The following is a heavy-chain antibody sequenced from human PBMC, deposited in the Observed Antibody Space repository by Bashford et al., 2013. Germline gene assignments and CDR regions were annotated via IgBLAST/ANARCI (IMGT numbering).Heavy chain of an antibody. V-gene: IGHV3-48*04. J-gene: IGHJ4*02. CDR2: ITSDTRTI. CDR3: ASAYSSSWYYFDY. D-gene: IGHD6-13*01. Sequence: VRQAPGKGLEWISYITSDTRTIHYADSVKGRVTVSRDNAKNSLYLQMNSLRAEDTAVYYCASAYSSSWYYFDYWGQGTLVTVSS.